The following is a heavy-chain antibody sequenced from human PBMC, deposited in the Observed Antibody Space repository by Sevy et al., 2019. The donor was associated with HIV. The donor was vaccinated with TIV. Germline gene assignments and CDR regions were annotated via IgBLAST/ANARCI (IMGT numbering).Heavy chain of an antibody. Sequence: GGSLRLSCAAFGFTVSDAWMSWVRQAPGKGLEWVSYISSSGSTIYYADSVKGRFTISRDNAKNSLYLQMNSLRAEDTAVYYCARERVPGGWYDAFDIWGQGTMVTVSS. CDR3: ARERVPGGWYDAFDI. V-gene: IGHV3-11*01. J-gene: IGHJ3*02. D-gene: IGHD6-19*01. CDR2: ISSSGSTI. CDR1: GFTVSDAW.